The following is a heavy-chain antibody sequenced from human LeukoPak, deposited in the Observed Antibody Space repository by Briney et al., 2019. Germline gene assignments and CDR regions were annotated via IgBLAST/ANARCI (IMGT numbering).Heavy chain of an antibody. CDR3: VLAPNSNWFDF. Sequence: SETLSLTYSVSGDYISGFYWTWIRQSPEKGLEWIAVTHYSGTTNYNPSLKSRVTISIDTSRQQFFLKLSSVTAADTAVYYCVLAPNSNWFDFWGQGTRVTVSS. J-gene: IGHJ5*01. V-gene: IGHV4-59*12. CDR1: GDYISGFY. CDR2: THYSGTT. D-gene: IGHD2-8*01.